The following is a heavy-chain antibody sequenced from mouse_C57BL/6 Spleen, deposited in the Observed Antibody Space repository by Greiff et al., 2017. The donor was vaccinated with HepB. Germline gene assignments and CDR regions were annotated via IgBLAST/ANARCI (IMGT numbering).Heavy chain of an antibody. CDR1: GYTFTDYY. CDR2: IGPGSGST. J-gene: IGHJ3*01. Sequence: QVQLQQSGAELVKPGASVKISCKASGYTFTDYYINWVKQRPGQGLEWIGKIGPGSGSTYYNEKFKGQATLTADKSSSTAYMQLSSLTSEDSAVYFCARTLYYGSSYPAWFAYWGQGTLVTVSA. CDR3: ARTLYYGSSYPAWFAY. V-gene: IGHV1-77*01. D-gene: IGHD1-1*01.